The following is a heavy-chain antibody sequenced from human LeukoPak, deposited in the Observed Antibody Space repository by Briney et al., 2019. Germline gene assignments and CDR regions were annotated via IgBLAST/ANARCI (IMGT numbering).Heavy chain of an antibody. J-gene: IGHJ5*02. CDR3: ARMRKQVGSRYFDP. D-gene: IGHD1-26*01. V-gene: IGHV3-53*01. CDR2: IYSGGNT. CDR1: EFSVSTNY. Sequence: GGSLGLSCVASEFSVSTNYMTWVRQAPGKGLEWVSVIYSGGNTYYADSVKGRFIISRDISKNIVYLQMNSLRVEDMAVYYCARMRKQVGSRYFDPWGQGTLVTVSS.